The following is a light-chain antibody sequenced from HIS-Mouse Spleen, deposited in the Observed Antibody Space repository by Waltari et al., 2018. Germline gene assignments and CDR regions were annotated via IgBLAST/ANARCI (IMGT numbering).Light chain of an antibody. CDR2: DVS. CDR1: SSDVGGYNY. CDR3: SSYTSSSTRGV. V-gene: IGLV2-14*03. J-gene: IGLJ1*01. Sequence: QSALTQPASVSGSPGQSLPIPCTGTSSDVGGYNYVSWYQQHPGKAPKLMIYDVSNRASGVCNRFSGGKSGNTASLTISGLQAEDEADYYCSSYTSSSTRGVFGTGTKVTVL.